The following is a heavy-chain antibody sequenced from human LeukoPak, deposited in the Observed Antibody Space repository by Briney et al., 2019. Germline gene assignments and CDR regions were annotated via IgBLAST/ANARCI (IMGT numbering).Heavy chain of an antibody. CDR2: ISSSSSTI. D-gene: IGHD4-23*01. CDR1: GFTFSSYS. CDR3: ARVGSYGVNVY. V-gene: IGHV3-48*01. J-gene: IGHJ4*02. Sequence: GGSLRLSCAASGFTFSSYSMNWVRQAPGKGLEWVSYISSSSSTIYYADSVKGRFTISRDNAKNSLYLQMNSLRAEDTAVYYCARVGSYGVNVYWGQGTLVTVSS.